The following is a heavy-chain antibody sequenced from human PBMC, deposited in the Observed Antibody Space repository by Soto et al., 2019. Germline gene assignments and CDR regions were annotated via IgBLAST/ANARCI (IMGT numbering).Heavy chain of an antibody. Sequence: GASVKVSCKASGYTFTSYGISWVRQAPGQGLEWMGWISAYNGNTNYAQKLQGRVTMTTDTSTSTAYMELRSLRSDDTAVYYRARDSSGQGDYYYYGMDVWGQGTTVTVSS. V-gene: IGHV1-18*01. J-gene: IGHJ6*02. D-gene: IGHD3-22*01. CDR1: GYTFTSYG. CDR3: ARDSSGQGDYYYYGMDV. CDR2: ISAYNGNT.